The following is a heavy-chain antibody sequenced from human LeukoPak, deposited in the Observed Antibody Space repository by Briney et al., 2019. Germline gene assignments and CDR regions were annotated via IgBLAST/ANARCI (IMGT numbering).Heavy chain of an antibody. CDR3: ARGTYYYDSSGYYSYFDY. CDR2: INPNSGGT. V-gene: IGHV1-2*02. J-gene: IGHJ4*02. CDR1: GYTFTNYH. Sequence: ASVKVSCKASGYTFTNYHLHWVRQAPGQGLEWMGWINPNSGGTNYAQKFQGRVTMTRDTSISTAYMELSRLRSDDTAVYYCARGTYYYDSSGYYSYFDYWGQGTLVTVSS. D-gene: IGHD3-22*01.